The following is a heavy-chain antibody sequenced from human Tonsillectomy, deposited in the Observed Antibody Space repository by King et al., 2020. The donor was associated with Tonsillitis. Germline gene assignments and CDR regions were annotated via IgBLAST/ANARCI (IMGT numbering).Heavy chain of an antibody. CDR3: AGGSLLRFLEWLFAHDAFDI. J-gene: IGHJ3*02. V-gene: IGHV3-11*01. CDR2: ISSSGSTR. Sequence: VQLVESGGGLVKPGGSLRLSCAASGFTFSDYYMSWIRQAPGKGLEWVSYISSSGSTRYYADSVKVRFTISMDNAKNSLYLQMNSLRAEDTAVYYCAGGSLLRFLEWLFAHDAFDIWGQGTMVTVSS. CDR1: GFTFSDYY. D-gene: IGHD3-3*01.